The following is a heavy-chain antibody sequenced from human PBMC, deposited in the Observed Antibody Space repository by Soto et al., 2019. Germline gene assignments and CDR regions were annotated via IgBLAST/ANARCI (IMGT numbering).Heavy chain of an antibody. CDR2: IKQDGSAK. Sequence: GGSLRLSCAASGFTFSNYWISWVRQAPGKGLEWVANIKQDGSAKYYVDSVKGRFTISRDNAKNSLYLQVSSLRAEDTAVYYCARDRRRSSSPDFDYWGLGTLVTVSS. V-gene: IGHV3-7*01. D-gene: IGHD6-6*01. J-gene: IGHJ4*02. CDR3: ARDRRRSSSPDFDY. CDR1: GFTFSNYW.